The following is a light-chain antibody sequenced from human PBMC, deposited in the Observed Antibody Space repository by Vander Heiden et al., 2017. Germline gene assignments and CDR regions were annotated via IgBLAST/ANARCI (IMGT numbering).Light chain of an antibody. CDR3: SSYAGNNNLV. CDR2: EVT. J-gene: IGLJ2*01. CDR1: SSDVGNYNY. Sequence: QSALTQPPSASGSPGQSVTISCTGTSSDVGNYNYVSWYQQHPGKAPKLMIFEVTKRLSGVPDRFSGSKSGNTASLTVSGLQAEDEADYYCSSYAGNNNLVFGGGTILTVL. V-gene: IGLV2-8*01.